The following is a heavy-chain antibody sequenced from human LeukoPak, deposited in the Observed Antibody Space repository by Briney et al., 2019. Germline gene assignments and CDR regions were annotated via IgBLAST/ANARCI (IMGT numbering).Heavy chain of an antibody. D-gene: IGHD3-10*01. J-gene: IGHJ4*02. CDR1: GGSISSSSYY. V-gene: IGHV4-39*01. CDR2: IYYSGST. Sequence: PSETLSLTCTLSGGSISSSSYYCGWIRQPPGKGLEWIGSIYYSGSTYYNPSLKSRVTISVDTSKNQFSLKLSSVTAADTAVYYCASRPPITMVRGVDYWGQGTLVTVSS. CDR3: ASRPPITMVRGVDY.